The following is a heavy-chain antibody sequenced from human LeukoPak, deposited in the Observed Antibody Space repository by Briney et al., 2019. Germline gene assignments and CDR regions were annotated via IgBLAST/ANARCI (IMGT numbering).Heavy chain of an antibody. CDR3: ARGTAMVRPYFDY. J-gene: IGHJ4*02. CDR1: GFTFSSYA. CDR2: ISYDGSNK. V-gene: IGHV3-30-3*01. D-gene: IGHD5-18*01. Sequence: GGSLRPSCAASGFTFSSYAMHWVRQAPGKGLEWVAVISYDGSNKYYADSAKGRFTISRDNSKNTLYLQMNSLRAEDTAVYYCARGTAMVRPYFDYWGQGTLVTVSS.